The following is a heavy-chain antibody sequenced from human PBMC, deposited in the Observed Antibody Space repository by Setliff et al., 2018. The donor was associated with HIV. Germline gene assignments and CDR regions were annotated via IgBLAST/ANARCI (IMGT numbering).Heavy chain of an antibody. J-gene: IGHJ5*02. CDR3: ARHDCGGDCSINWFDP. CDR2: IYTSGST. Sequence: PSETLSLTCTVSGGSISSYYWSWIRQPAGKGLEWIGRIYTSGSTNYNPSLKSRVTMSVDTSKNQFSLELTSVTAADTAVYYCARHDCGGDCSINWFDPWGQGTLVTVSS. D-gene: IGHD2-21*02. CDR1: GGSISSYY. V-gene: IGHV4-4*07.